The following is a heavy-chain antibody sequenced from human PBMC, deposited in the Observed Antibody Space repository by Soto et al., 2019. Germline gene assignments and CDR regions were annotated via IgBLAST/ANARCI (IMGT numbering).Heavy chain of an antibody. CDR3: ARDLGSSGWPD. D-gene: IGHD6-19*01. J-gene: IGHJ4*02. CDR1: GFTFSSYG. CDR2: IWYDGSNK. V-gene: IGHV3-33*01. Sequence: GGSLRLSCAASGFTFSSYGMHWVRQAPGKGLEWVAVIWYDGSNKYYADSVKGRFTISRDNSKNTLYLQMNSLRAEDTAVYYCARDLGSSGWPDWGQGTLVTVSS.